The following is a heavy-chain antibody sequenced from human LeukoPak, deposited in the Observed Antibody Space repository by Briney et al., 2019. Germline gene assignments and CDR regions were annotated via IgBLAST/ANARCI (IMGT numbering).Heavy chain of an antibody. CDR2: IVPSDSYT. Sequence: GESLKISCKGSGCSFTSYWISWVGQLPGKGLNGMGRIVPSDSYTNYSPSFQGHVTISADKSISTAYLQWSSLKASDTAMYYCARVFILTGYYISYYFDYWGQGTLVTVSS. D-gene: IGHD3-9*01. J-gene: IGHJ4*02. CDR3: ARVFILTGYYISYYFDY. CDR1: GCSFTSYW. V-gene: IGHV5-10-1*01.